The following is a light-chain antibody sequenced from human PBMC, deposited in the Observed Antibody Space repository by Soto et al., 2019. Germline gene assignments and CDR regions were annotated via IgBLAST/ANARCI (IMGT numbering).Light chain of an antibody. CDR1: QSVRSD. CDR3: QQYNMWPRT. V-gene: IGKV3-15*01. Sequence: EVVMTQSPATLSVSPGERATLSCRASQSVRSDLAWFQQKLGQAPTLLIYGTSTRATGIPARFSGTGSGTEFTLTISSLQSEDFAVYYCQQYNMWPRTFGQGTKLEIE. CDR2: GTS. J-gene: IGKJ2*01.